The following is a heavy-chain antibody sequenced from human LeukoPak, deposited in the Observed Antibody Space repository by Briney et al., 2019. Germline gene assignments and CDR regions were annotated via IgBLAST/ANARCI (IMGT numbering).Heavy chain of an antibody. J-gene: IGHJ6*02. CDR1: GFTFSNNE. CDR3: ARSHIVVVTATPHYGMDV. CDR2: ISSSGSTI. D-gene: IGHD2-21*02. V-gene: IGHV3-48*03. Sequence: GGSLRLPCAASGFTFSNNEMNWVRQAPGKGLEWVSFISSSGSTIYYADSVKGRFTLSRDNAKNSLYLQMNSLRAEDTAVYYCARSHIVVVTATPHYGMDVWGQGTTVTVSS.